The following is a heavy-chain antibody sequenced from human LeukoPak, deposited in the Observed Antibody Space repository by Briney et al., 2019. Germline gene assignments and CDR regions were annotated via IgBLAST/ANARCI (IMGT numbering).Heavy chain of an antibody. V-gene: IGHV4-59*08. CDR2: IYYSGST. CDR3: ARHSKYYYDSSGSYVGYFQH. Sequence: KPSETLSLTCTVSGGSISSYYWSWIRQPAGKGLEWIGYIYYSGSTNYNPSLKSRVTIPVDRSKNQCSLKLSSVTAADTAVYYCARHSKYYYDSSGSYVGYFQHWGQGTLVTVSS. CDR1: GGSISSYY. D-gene: IGHD3-22*01. J-gene: IGHJ1*01.